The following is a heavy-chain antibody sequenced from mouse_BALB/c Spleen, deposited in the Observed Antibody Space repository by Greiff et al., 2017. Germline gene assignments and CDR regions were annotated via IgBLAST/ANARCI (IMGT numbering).Heavy chain of an antibody. D-gene: IGHD4-1*01. J-gene: IGHJ2*01. CDR1: GFTFSSYT. CDR2: ISSGGSYT. CDR3: TTGTGYYFDY. V-gene: IGHV5-6-4*01. Sequence: DVMLVESGGGLVKPGGSLKLSCAASGFTFSSYTMSWVRQTPEKRLEWVATISSGGSYTYYPDSVKGRFTISRDNAKNTLYLQMSSLKSEDTAMYYCTTGTGYYFDYWGQGTTLTVSS.